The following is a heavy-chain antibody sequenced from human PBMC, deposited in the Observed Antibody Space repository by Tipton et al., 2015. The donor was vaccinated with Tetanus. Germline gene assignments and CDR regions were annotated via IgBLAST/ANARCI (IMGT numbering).Heavy chain of an antibody. CDR2: INHSGTA. D-gene: IGHD3-10*01. J-gene: IGHJ3*02. V-gene: IGHV4-34*01. CDR1: GGSFSDFY. CDR3: ARWGDASGSTNLYAFDI. Sequence: GLVKPSDTLSLTCAVSGGSFSDFYWSWIRQTPGQGLVWIGEINHSGTANKNPSLKSRVTMSVDTSNNQFSLRLNSVTAADTAVYYCARWGDASGSTNLYAFDIWGQGTMVSVSS.